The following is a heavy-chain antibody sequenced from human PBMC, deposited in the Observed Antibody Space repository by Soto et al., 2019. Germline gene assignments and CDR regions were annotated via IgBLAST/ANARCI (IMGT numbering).Heavy chain of an antibody. Sequence: GGSLRLSCAACGFTFSSYSIHWVRQAPCKGLEWVAVISYDGINKYYADSVKGRFTISRDNSKNTLYLQMNSLRAEDTAVYYCRYSSASYNYGMDVWGQGTTVTVSS. CDR1: GFTFSSYS. J-gene: IGHJ6*02. D-gene: IGHD6-6*01. CDR3: RYSSASYNYGMDV. V-gene: IGHV3-30-3*01. CDR2: ISYDGINK.